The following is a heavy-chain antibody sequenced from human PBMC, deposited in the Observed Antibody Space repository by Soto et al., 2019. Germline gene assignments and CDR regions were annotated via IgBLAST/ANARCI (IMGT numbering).Heavy chain of an antibody. V-gene: IGHV3-30*18. CDR3: AKDQEAAAGTPDYYYYYMDV. D-gene: IGHD6-13*01. CDR2: ISYDGSNK. J-gene: IGHJ6*03. CDR1: GFTFSSYG. Sequence: GGSLRLSCAASGFTFSSYGMHWVRQAPGKGLEWVAVISYDGSNKYYADSVKGRFTISRDNSKNTLYLQMNSLRAEDTAVYYCAKDQEAAAGTPDYYYYYMDVWGKGTTVTVSS.